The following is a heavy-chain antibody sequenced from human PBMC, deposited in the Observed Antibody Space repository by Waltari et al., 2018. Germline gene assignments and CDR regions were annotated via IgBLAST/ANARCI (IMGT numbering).Heavy chain of an antibody. D-gene: IGHD2-15*01. CDR1: GDSVRTYF. J-gene: IGHJ5*02. CDR2: VYYSGSP. V-gene: IGHV4-59*08. CDR3: ARRVNQVAATPNQDRWLDP. Sequence: QVQLQESGPGLVKPSETLSLTCTVSGDSVRTYFWYWIRQPPGKGLEWIGSVYYSGSPLSTPSLKSRVTISMDTSKNQFSLKLSSVTAADTAIYYCARRVNQVAATPNQDRWLDPWGQGTLVTVSS.